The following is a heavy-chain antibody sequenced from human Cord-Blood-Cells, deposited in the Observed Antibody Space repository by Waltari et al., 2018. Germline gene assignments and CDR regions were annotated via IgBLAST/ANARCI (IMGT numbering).Heavy chain of an antibody. V-gene: IGHV3-23*01. CDR3: AKDLSANWGSPGFGY. Sequence: EVQLLESGGGLVQPGGSLRLSCAASGFTFSRYAMSWVRQAPGKGLEWVSAISGSGGSTYYADSVKGRFTISRDNSKNTLYLQMNSLRAEDTAVYYCAKDLSANWGSPGFGYWGQGTLVTVSS. CDR2: ISGSGGST. D-gene: IGHD7-27*01. CDR1: GFTFSRYA. J-gene: IGHJ4*02.